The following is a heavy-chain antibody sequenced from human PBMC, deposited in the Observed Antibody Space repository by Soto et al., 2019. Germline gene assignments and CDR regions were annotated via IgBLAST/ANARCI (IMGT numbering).Heavy chain of an antibody. V-gene: IGHV1-8*01. CDR1: RYTFISYD. J-gene: IGHJ4*02. CDR3: ARSPAGETTVTPYYFDY. CDR2: MNPKSANT. D-gene: IGHD4-4*01. Sequence: QVQLVQSGAEVKKPGASVKVSCKASRYTFISYDINWVRQATGQGLEWMGWMNPKSANTGYAQNFQGRVTMTRNTSISTAYMELSSLRSEVTAGYYCARSPAGETTVTPYYFDYGGEGALVTVSS.